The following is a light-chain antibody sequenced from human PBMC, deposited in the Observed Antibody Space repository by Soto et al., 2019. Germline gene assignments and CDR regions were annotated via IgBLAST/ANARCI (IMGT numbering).Light chain of an antibody. CDR1: SSDVGGYSY. Sequence: QSALTQPASVSGSPGQSITISCTGTSSDVGGYSYVSWYQQHPGKAPKLMIYDVTNRPSGVSNRFSGSKSGNTASLTISGLQAEDEADYYCSSYTSTSTVVFGVGTKVTVL. V-gene: IGLV2-14*01. J-gene: IGLJ2*01. CDR3: SSYTSTSTVV. CDR2: DVT.